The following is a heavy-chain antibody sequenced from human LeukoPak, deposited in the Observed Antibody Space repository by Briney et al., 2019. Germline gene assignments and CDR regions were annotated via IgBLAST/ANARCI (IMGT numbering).Heavy chain of an antibody. CDR2: ISYDGSNK. CDR3: ERGLRESALLGVSNFDY. CDR1: GFTFSSYA. J-gene: IGHJ4*02. V-gene: IGHV3-30-3*01. D-gene: IGHD1-26*01. Sequence: GGSLRLSCAASGFTFSSYAMHWVRQAPGKGLEWVAVISYDGSNKYYADSVKGRFTISRDNSKSTLYLQMNSLRAEDTAVYYCERGLRESALLGVSNFDYWGQGTLVTVSS.